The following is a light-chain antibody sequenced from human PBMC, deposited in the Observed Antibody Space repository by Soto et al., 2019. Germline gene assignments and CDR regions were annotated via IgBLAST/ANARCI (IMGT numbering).Light chain of an antibody. V-gene: IGKV1-33*01. CDR3: QQYDNLPRT. Sequence: DLQMTHSPSSLSASVGDRVTITCQASQDISNYLNWYQQKPGKAPKLLIYDASNLETGVPSRFSGRGSGTDLTFTITSLQPEYIATYYFQQYDNLPRTFDGWPQVESK. CDR1: QDISNY. J-gene: IGKJ4*01. CDR2: DAS.